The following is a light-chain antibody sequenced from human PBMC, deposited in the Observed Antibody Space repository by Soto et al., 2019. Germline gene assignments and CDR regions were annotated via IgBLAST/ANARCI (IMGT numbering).Light chain of an antibody. CDR3: QQYGSSLTWT. V-gene: IGKV3-20*01. CDR1: QSVISNY. Sequence: EVVLTQSPGTVSLSPGERVTLSCRASQSVISNYLAWYQQRPGQAPRLLIYAASSMATGIPDRFSGSGSGTDFTLSISSLEPEDFAVYYCQQYGSSLTWTFGQGTKVEMK. CDR2: AAS. J-gene: IGKJ1*01.